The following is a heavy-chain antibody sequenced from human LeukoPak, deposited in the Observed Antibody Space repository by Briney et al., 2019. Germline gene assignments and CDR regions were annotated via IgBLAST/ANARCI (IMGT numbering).Heavy chain of an antibody. D-gene: IGHD3-22*01. J-gene: IGHJ4*02. CDR3: ARRYYDSSGYYYFDY. CDR2: IYYSGST. CDR1: GGSISSYY. V-gene: IGHV4-59*08. Sequence: PSETLSLTCTVSGGSISSYYWSWVRQPPGKGLEWIGYIYYSGSTNYNPSLKSRFTISVDTSKNQFSLKLSSVTAADTAVYYCARRYYDSSGYYYFDYWRQGTLVTVSS.